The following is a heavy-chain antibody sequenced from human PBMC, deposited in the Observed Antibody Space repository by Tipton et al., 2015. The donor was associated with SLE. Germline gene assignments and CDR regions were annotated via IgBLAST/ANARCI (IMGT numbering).Heavy chain of an antibody. J-gene: IGHJ4*02. CDR2: ISYDGSNK. CDR3: AKDSLYEYSYAN. V-gene: IGHV3-30*18. Sequence: SLRLSCVASGFTVRSNYMSWVRQAPGKGLEWVAVISYDGSNKYYADSVKGRFTISRDNSKNTLYLQMNSLRAEDTAVYYCAKDSLYEYSYANWGQGTLVTVSS. D-gene: IGHD5-18*01. CDR1: GFTVRSNY.